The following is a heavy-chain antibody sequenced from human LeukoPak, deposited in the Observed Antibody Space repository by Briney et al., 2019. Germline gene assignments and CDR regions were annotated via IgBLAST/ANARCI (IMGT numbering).Heavy chain of an antibody. J-gene: IGHJ4*02. CDR1: GFTFSDYY. CDR3: ARLNGYSSSWYSDY. CDR2: ISSSSSYT. D-gene: IGHD6-13*01. V-gene: IGHV3-11*03. Sequence: GGSLRLSCAASGFTFSDYYMSWIRQAPGKGLEWVSYISSSSSYTNYADSVKGRFTISRDNAKNSLYLQMNSLRAEDTAVYYCARLNGYSSSWYSDYWGQGTLVTVSS.